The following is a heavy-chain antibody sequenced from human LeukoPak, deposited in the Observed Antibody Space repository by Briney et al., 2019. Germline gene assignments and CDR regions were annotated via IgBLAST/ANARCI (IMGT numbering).Heavy chain of an antibody. CDR1: GGTFSSYA. Sequence: SVKVSCKASGGTFSSYALSWVRQAPGQGLEWMGRIIPILGAANYAQKFQGRVTITGDKSTSTAYMELSSLRSEDTAVYYCAREGYCSSTSCLNWFDPWGQGTLVTVSS. CDR2: IIPILGAA. D-gene: IGHD2-2*01. J-gene: IGHJ5*02. CDR3: AREGYCSSTSCLNWFDP. V-gene: IGHV1-69*06.